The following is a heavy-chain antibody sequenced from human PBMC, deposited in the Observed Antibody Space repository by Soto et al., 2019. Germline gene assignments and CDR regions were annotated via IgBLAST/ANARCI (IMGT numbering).Heavy chain of an antibody. D-gene: IGHD3-3*01. J-gene: IGHJ4*02. CDR2: IYSDDDK. CDR3: AHRVLRTVFGLVTTTAIYFDF. Sequence: QITLNESGPTQVTPSQTLTLTCTFSGFSLTTSGVGVGWIRQSPGKAPEWLALIYSDDDKRYSPSLKSRLTITKHTSKNQAVLTMADLDPADTATYYCAHRVLRTVFGLVTTTAIYFDFWGQGTPVAVSS. V-gene: IGHV2-5*02. CDR1: GFSLTTSGVG.